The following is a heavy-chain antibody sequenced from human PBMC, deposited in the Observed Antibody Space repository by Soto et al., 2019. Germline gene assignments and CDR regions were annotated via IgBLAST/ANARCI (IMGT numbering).Heavy chain of an antibody. CDR1: GFTFSSYE. J-gene: IGHJ6*02. CDR3: ARDALYSSSWYSLSAYYYYGMDV. CDR2: ISSSGSTI. V-gene: IGHV3-48*03. Sequence: GSLRLSCAASGFTFSSYEMNWVRQAPGKGLEWVSYISSSGSTIYYADSVKGRFTISRDNAKNSPYLQMNSLRAEDTAVYYCARDALYSSSWYSLSAYYYYGMDVWGQGTTVTVSS. D-gene: IGHD6-13*01.